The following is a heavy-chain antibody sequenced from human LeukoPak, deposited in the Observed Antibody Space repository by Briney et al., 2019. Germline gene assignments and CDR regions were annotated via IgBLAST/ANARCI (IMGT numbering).Heavy chain of an antibody. Sequence: GGSRRLSCAASGFTFSSYAMHWVRQAPGKGLEWVAVISYDGSNKYYADSVKGRFTISRDNSKNTLYLQMNSLRAEDTAVYYCASLIQLWAPNDYWGQGTLVTVSS. V-gene: IGHV3-30*04. CDR2: ISYDGSNK. J-gene: IGHJ4*02. D-gene: IGHD5-18*01. CDR3: ASLIQLWAPNDY. CDR1: GFTFSSYA.